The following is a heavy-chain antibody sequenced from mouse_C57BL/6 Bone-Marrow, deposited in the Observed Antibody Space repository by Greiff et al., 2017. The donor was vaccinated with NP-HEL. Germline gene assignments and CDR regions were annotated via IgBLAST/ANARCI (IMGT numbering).Heavy chain of an antibody. CDR1: GYTFTSYW. D-gene: IGHD1-1*01. CDR3: ARSGYYGSSYVDFDY. Sequence: QVQLQQPGAELVKPGASVKLSCKASGYTFTSYWMHWVKQRPGQGLEWIGMIHPNRGSTNYNEKFKSKATLTVDKSSSTAYMQLSSLTSEDSAVYYCARSGYYGSSYVDFDYWGQGTTLTVSS. J-gene: IGHJ2*01. V-gene: IGHV1-64*01. CDR2: IHPNRGST.